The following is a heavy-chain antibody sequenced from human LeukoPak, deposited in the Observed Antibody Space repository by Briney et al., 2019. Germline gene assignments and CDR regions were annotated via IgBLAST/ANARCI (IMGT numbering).Heavy chain of an antibody. Sequence: ASVKVSCKASGYTFTGYYMHWVRQAPGQGLEWMGWINPNSGGTNYAQKFQGRVTMTRDTSISTAYIELSRLRSDDTAVYYCARVGSDILTGKGVYYMDVWGKGTTVTVSS. D-gene: IGHD3-9*01. CDR3: ARVGSDILTGKGVYYMDV. CDR1: GYTFTGYY. J-gene: IGHJ6*03. V-gene: IGHV1-2*02. CDR2: INPNSGGT.